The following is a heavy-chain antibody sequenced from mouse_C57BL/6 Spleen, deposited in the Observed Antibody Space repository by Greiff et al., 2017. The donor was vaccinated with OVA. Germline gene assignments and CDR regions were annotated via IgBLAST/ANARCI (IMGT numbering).Heavy chain of an antibody. J-gene: IGHJ3*01. CDR1: GYAFSSYW. V-gene: IGHV1-80*01. Sequence: QVQLQQSGAELVKPGASVKLSCKASGYAFSSYWMNWVKQRPGKGLEWIGQIYPGDGDTNYNGKFKGKAKLTADKSSSTAYMQLSSLTSEDSAVDCCARSRTTVPVRWFAYWGQGTMVTVSA. CDR2: IYPGDGDT. D-gene: IGHD1-1*01. CDR3: ARSRTTVPVRWFAY.